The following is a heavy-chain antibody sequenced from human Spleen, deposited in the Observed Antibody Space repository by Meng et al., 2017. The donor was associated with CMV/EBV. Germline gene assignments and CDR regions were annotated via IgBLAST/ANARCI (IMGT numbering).Heavy chain of an antibody. V-gene: IGHV3-53*01. CDR1: GFTVSSNY. CDR3: ARVGMGLRLGELSLRKYWYFDL. Sequence: GESLKISCAASGFTVSSNYMSWVCQAPGKGLEWVSVIYSGGSTYYADSVKGRFTISRDNSKKPLYLQMNSLRAEDTDVYYCARVGMGLRLGELSLRKYWYFDLWGRGTLVTVSS. D-gene: IGHD3-16*02. CDR2: IYSGGST. J-gene: IGHJ2*01.